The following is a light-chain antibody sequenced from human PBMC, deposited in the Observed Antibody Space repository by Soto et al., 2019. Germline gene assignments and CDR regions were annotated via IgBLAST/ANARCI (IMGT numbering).Light chain of an antibody. CDR3: SSFTSSSTFV. V-gene: IGLV2-14*03. Sequence: QSALAQPASVSGSRGQSMTISCTGTSSDVGRYNYVSWFQQHPGKVPKLIIYDVSNWPSGVSDRFSGSKSGNTASLTISGLQPEDEADYYCSSFTSSSTFVFGTGTKLTVL. CDR1: SSDVGRYNY. J-gene: IGLJ1*01. CDR2: DVS.